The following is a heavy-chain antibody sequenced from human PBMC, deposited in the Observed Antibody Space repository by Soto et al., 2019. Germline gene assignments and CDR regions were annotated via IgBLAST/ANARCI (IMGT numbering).Heavy chain of an antibody. CDR2: TSSSSSYI. Sequence: PGGSLRLSCAASGFTFSSYSMNWVRQAPGKGLEWVSSTSSSSSYIYYADSVKGRFTISRDNAKNSLYLQMNSLRAEDTAVYYCARVMDPETNHFIVVVPAAVDYWGQGTLVTVSS. J-gene: IGHJ4*02. CDR3: ARVMDPETNHFIVVVPAAVDY. V-gene: IGHV3-21*01. D-gene: IGHD2-2*01. CDR1: GFTFSSYS.